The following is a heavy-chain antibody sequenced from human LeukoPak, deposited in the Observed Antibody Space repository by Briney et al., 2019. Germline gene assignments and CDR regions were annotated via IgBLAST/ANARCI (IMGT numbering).Heavy chain of an antibody. V-gene: IGHV4-59*08. CDR1: GGSISSYY. J-gene: IGHJ5*02. Sequence: SETLSLTCTVSGGSISSYYWSWIRQPPGKGLEWIGNIDYSGSTNYNPSLKSRVTISVDTSKNQFSLKLSSVTAADTAVYYCARSYYYDSSGNYVGHNWFDPWGQGTVVTVSS. CDR2: IDYSGST. CDR3: ARSYYYDSSGNYVGHNWFDP. D-gene: IGHD3-22*01.